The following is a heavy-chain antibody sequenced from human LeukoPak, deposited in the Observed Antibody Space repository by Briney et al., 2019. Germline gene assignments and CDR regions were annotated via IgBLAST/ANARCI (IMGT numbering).Heavy chain of an antibody. J-gene: IGHJ6*02. Sequence: PSETLSLTCTVSGGSISSGGYYWSWIRQHPGKGLEWIGYIYYSGSTYYNPYLKSRVTISVDTSKNQFSLKLSSVTAAGTAVYYCARGTYYDILMASLGALDGMDVWGQGTTVTVSS. D-gene: IGHD3-9*01. CDR3: ARGTYYDILMASLGALDGMDV. CDR2: IYYSGST. V-gene: IGHV4-31*03. CDR1: GGSISSGGYY.